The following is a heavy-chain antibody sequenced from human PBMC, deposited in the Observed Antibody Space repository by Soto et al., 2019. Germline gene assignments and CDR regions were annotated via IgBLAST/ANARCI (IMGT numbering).Heavy chain of an antibody. V-gene: IGHV4-59*08. D-gene: IGHD1-26*01. CDR3: VRQGIGSLHGLVDV. Sequence: QVQLQQSGPGLVKPSETLSLTCTVSSGPSSSHNWGWIRQSPGRGLEWVGYVYNTGGTSYSPSLKSRDTLSPHTSANNLSLTLRFVTAADTAIYYCVRQGIGSLHGLVDVWGQGTTVSVSS. CDR1: SGPSSSHN. J-gene: IGHJ6*02. CDR2: VYNTGGT.